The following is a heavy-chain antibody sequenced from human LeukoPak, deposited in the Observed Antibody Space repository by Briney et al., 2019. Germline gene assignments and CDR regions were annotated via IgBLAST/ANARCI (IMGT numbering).Heavy chain of an antibody. CDR2: ISYDGSNK. J-gene: IGHJ4*02. V-gene: IGHV3-30*18. D-gene: IGHD2-2*02. Sequence: PVWSLGGSSSSDGLTFRSCNRVDLGGGPGNKMKWVAVISYDGSNKYYADSVKGRFTISRDNPKNTLYLQMNSLRAEDTAVYYCAKDSDTHFDYWGQGTLVTVSS. CDR1: GLTFRSCN. CDR3: AKDSDTHFDY.